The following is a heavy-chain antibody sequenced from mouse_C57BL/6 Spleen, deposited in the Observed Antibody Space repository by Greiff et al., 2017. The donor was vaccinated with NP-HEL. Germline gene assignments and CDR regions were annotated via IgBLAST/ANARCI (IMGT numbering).Heavy chain of an antibody. D-gene: IGHD2-3*01. V-gene: IGHV1-76*01. Sequence: QVQLQQSGAELVRPGASVKLSCKASGYTFTDYYINWVKQRPGQGLEWIARIYPGSGNTYYNEKFKGKATLTAEKSSSTAYMQLSSLTSEDSAVYFCARWLNDGYSYYFDYWGQGTTLTVSS. CDR1: GYTFTDYY. J-gene: IGHJ2*01. CDR2: IYPGSGNT. CDR3: ARWLNDGYSYYFDY.